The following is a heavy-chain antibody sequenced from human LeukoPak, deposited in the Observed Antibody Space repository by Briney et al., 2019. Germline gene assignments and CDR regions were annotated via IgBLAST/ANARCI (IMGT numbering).Heavy chain of an antibody. V-gene: IGHV3-21*01. D-gene: IGHD4-17*01. Sequence: GGSLRLSCAASGFTFSSYSMIWVRQAPGKGLEWVSSISSSSSYIYYADSVKGRFTISRDNAKNSLYLQMNSLRAEDTAVYYCARDDYGDYDNWFDPWGQGTLVTVSS. CDR2: ISSSSSYI. J-gene: IGHJ5*02. CDR3: ARDDYGDYDNWFDP. CDR1: GFTFSSYS.